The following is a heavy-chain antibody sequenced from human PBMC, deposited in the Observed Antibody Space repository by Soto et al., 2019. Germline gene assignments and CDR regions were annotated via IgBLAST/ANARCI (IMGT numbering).Heavy chain of an antibody. J-gene: IGHJ6*02. CDR2: IIPIFGTA. V-gene: IGHV1-69*13. CDR3: ARGRGYSGYDYYYYGMDV. CDR1: GYTFTSYG. Sequence: ASVKVSCKASGYTFTSYGISWVRQAPGQGLEWMGGIIPIFGTANYAQKFQGRVTITADESTSTAYMELSSLRSEDTAAYYCARGRGYSGYDYYYYGMDVWGQGTTVTVSS. D-gene: IGHD5-12*01.